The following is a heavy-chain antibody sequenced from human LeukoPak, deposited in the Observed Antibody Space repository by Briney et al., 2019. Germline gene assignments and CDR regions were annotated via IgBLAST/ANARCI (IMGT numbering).Heavy chain of an antibody. CDR1: GFTFSSYG. Sequence: PGGSLRLSCAASGFTFSSYGMHWVRQAPGKGLEWVAFIRHDGSNKYYADSVKGRFTISRDNSKNTLYLQMNSLRAEDTAVYYCAKDRPIYDFWSHGIDYWGQGTLVTVSS. J-gene: IGHJ4*02. V-gene: IGHV3-30*02. CDR2: IRHDGSNK. CDR3: AKDRPIYDFWSHGIDY. D-gene: IGHD3-3*01.